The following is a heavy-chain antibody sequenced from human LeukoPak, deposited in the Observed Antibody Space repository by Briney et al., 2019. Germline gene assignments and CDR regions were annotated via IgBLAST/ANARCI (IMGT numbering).Heavy chain of an antibody. D-gene: IGHD3-9*01. J-gene: IGHJ4*02. V-gene: IGHV3-21*01. CDR3: ARDPLRYLRVGHYDY. Sequence: GGSLTLSWAASGFTFSNSAMNWVRQVPGKGLEWVSSIDYDSSHIYYAASVRGRFTISRDNARNSVYLQMNSLRVEDTAVYYCARDPLRYLRVGHYDYWGQGTLVAVSS. CDR1: GFTFSNSA. CDR2: IDYDSSHI.